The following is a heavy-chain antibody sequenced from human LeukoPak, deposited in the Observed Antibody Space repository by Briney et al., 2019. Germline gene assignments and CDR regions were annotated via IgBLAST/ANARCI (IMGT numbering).Heavy chain of an antibody. J-gene: IGHJ4*02. Sequence: TISCKGSGYSFNIYWIGWVRQMPGKGLEWMGIIYPGDSNIRYSPSFQGQVTISADKSISTAYLQWNSLKASDTAMYYCARRAYYESSGSYDCWGQGTLVTVSS. CDR1: GYSFNIYW. D-gene: IGHD3-22*01. CDR3: ARRAYYESSGSYDC. V-gene: IGHV5-51*01. CDR2: IYPGDSNI.